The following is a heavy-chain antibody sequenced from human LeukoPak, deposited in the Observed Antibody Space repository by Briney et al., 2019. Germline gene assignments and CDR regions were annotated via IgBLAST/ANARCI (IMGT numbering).Heavy chain of an antibody. CDR3: AGDRRTSGWYAS. CDR2: IFTTGTT. J-gene: IGHJ5*01. CDR1: GFTFSSYW. Sequence: GGSLRLSCAASGFTFSSYWMHWVRQAPGKGLEWVSVIFTTGTTYYADSVKGRFTLSRDNFENTVHLQMSSLTAEDTAVYYCAGDRRTSGWYASWGQGTLVTVSS. V-gene: IGHV3-53*01. D-gene: IGHD1-26*01.